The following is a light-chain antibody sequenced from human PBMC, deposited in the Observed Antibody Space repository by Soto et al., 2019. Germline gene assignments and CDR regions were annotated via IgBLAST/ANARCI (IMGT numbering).Light chain of an antibody. CDR1: QSISSW. J-gene: IGKJ1*01. CDR3: QQYNSYIRT. V-gene: IGKV1-5*03. Sequence: DIQMTQSPSTLSASVGDRVTITCRASQSISSWLAWYQQKPGKAPKLLIYKAFSLESGVPSRFSGSGSGTEFTLTISSLQPDDFATYYCQQYNSYIRTFGQGTKVDIK. CDR2: KAF.